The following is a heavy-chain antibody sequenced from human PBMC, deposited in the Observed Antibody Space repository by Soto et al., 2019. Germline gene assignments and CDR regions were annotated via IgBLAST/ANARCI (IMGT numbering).Heavy chain of an antibody. J-gene: IGHJ4*02. CDR3: ARASGGYSSSWSDY. Sequence: EVQLVESGGGLVKPGGSLRLSCAASGFTFSSYSMNWVRQAPGKGLEWVSSISSSSSYIYYADSVKGRFTISRDNAKNSLYLQMNSLRVEDTAVYYCARASGGYSSSWSDYWGQGTLVTVSS. CDR1: GFTFSSYS. V-gene: IGHV3-21*01. CDR2: ISSSSSYI. D-gene: IGHD6-13*01.